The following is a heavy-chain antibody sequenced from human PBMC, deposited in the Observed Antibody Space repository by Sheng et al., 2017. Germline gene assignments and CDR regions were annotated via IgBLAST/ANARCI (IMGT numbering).Heavy chain of an antibody. CDR3: AKDGCGGDCQHYPLYAFDI. J-gene: IGHJ3*02. CDR2: ISGSGGST. V-gene: IGHV3-23*04. D-gene: IGHD2-21*02. Sequence: EVQLVESGGGLVQPGGSLRLSCAASGFTFSSYAMSWVRQAPGKGLEWVSAISGSGGSTYYADSVKGRFTISRDNSKNTLYLQMNSLRAEDTAVYYCAKDGCGGDCQHYPLYAFDIWGQGTMVTVS. CDR1: GFTFSSYA.